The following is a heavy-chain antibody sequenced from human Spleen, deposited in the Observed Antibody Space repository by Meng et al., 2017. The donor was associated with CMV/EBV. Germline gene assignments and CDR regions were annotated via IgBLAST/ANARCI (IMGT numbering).Heavy chain of an antibody. Sequence: ASVKVSCKASGYTFTSYGISWVRQAPGQGLEWMGWISAYNGNTNYAQKLQGRVTMTTDTSTSTAYMELRSLRSDDTAVYYCARGGPNGYEQNYYYGMDVWGLGATVTVSS. D-gene: IGHD5-12*01. CDR1: GYTFTSYG. CDR2: ISAYNGNT. J-gene: IGHJ6*02. V-gene: IGHV1-18*01. CDR3: ARGGPNGYEQNYYYGMDV.